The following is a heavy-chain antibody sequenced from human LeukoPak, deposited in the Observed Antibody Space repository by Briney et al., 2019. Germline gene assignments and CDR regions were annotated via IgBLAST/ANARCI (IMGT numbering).Heavy chain of an antibody. V-gene: IGHV4-39*07. CDR1: GGSISSSSYY. D-gene: IGHD2-2*01. CDR3: ARDWWDIVVVDHGMYYYYYMDV. J-gene: IGHJ6*03. CDR2: IYYSGST. Sequence: SETLSLTCTVSGGSISSSSYYWGWIRQPPGKGLEWIGSIYYSGSTYYNPSLKSRVTISVDTSKNQFSLKLSSVTAADTAVYYRARDWWDIVVVDHGMYYYYYMDVWGKGTTVTISS.